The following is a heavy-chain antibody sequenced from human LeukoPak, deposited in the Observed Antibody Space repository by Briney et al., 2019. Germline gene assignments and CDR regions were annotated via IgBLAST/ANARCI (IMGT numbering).Heavy chain of an antibody. J-gene: IGHJ6*04. V-gene: IGHV3-48*04. CDR1: GFTFSSYG. D-gene: IGHD3-10*02. CDR3: AELGITMIGGV. Sequence: GGSLRLSCAATGFTFSSYGMTWVRQAPGKGLEWVSYISSSGSTIYYADSVKGRFTISRDNAKNSLYLQMNSLRAEDTAVYYCAELGITMIGGVWGKGTTVTISS. CDR2: ISSSGSTI.